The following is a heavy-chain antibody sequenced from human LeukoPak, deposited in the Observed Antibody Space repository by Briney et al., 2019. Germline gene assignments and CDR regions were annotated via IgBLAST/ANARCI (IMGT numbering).Heavy chain of an antibody. CDR2: MSYSGET. V-gene: IGHV4-59*12. J-gene: IGHJ5*02. Sequence: SETLSLTCTVSGGSISSYYWSWIRQPPGKGLEFIGTMSYSGETSYNPSLKSRVTISVDTSKNQFSLKLTSLTAADTAVYYCARDRLSGSYYWFDPWGQGTLVTVSS. D-gene: IGHD1-26*01. CDR3: ARDRLSGSYYWFDP. CDR1: GGSISSYY.